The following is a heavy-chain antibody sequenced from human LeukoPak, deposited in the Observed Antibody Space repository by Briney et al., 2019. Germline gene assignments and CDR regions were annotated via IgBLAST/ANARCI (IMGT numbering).Heavy chain of an antibody. J-gene: IGHJ4*02. V-gene: IGHV3-23*01. CDR3: AKTPYGSGSYYLDY. CDR1: GLSFTNYA. Sequence: PGGSLRLSCEASGLSFTNYAMMWVRQAPGKGLQWISTLTGYGGAYYADSVKGRFTISRDNSKNTLYLQMNSLRAEDTAVYYCAKTPYGSGSYYLDYWGQGTLVTVSS. D-gene: IGHD3-10*01. CDR2: LTGYGGA.